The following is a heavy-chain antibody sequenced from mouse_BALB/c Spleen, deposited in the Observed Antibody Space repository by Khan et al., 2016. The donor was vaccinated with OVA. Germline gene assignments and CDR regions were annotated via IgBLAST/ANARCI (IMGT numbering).Heavy chain of an antibody. CDR1: GFSLTSYG. V-gene: IGHV2-2*02. CDR2: IWSGGIT. Sequence: QVQLQQSGPGLVQPSQSLSITCTVSGFSLTSYGIHWVRQSPGKGLEWLGVIWSGGITDYNATFISRLSISKDISKSQVFFKMNSLQANDTAIYYCARNRNGYFDYWGQGTTHTVSS. CDR3: ARNRNGYFDY. J-gene: IGHJ2*01. D-gene: IGHD1-1*02.